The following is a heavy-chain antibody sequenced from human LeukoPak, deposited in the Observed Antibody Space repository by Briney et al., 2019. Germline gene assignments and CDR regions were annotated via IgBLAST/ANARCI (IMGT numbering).Heavy chain of an antibody. D-gene: IGHD3-22*01. V-gene: IGHV3-30*04. CDR3: AKEDDSSGYSSDY. CDR1: GFTFSSYA. J-gene: IGHJ4*02. CDR2: ISYDGSNK. Sequence: GGSLRLSCAASGFTFSSYAMHWVRQAPGKGLEWVAVISYDGSNKYYADSVKGRFTISRDNSKNTLYLQMNSLRAEDTAVYYCAKEDDSSGYSSDYWGQGTLVTVSS.